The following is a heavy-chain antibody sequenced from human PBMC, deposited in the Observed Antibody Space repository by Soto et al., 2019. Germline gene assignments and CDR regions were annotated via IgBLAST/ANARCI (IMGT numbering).Heavy chain of an antibody. CDR1: GGSISSGGYS. CDR2: IYHSGST. D-gene: IGHD5-12*01. CDR3: AAGGGLPRYY. V-gene: IGHV4-30-2*01. Sequence: QLQLQESGSGLVKPSQTLSLTCAVSGGSISSGGYSWSWIRQPPGKGLEWIGYIYHSGSTYYNPSLKSRVTKSVDRAKNKFSLKLCSVTAAETAVYYCAAGGGLPRYYWGQGTLVTVSS. J-gene: IGHJ4*02.